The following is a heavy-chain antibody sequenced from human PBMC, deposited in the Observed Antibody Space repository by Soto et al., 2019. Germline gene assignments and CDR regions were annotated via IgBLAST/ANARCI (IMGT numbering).Heavy chain of an antibody. Sequence: GGSLRLSCAASGFTFSSYAMSWVRQAPGKGLEWVSAISGSGGSTYYADSVKGRFTISRDNSKNTPYLQMNSLRAEDTAVYYCAKVRVSSSWPNAFDYWGQGTLVTVSS. CDR2: ISGSGGST. J-gene: IGHJ4*02. V-gene: IGHV3-23*01. CDR1: GFTFSSYA. D-gene: IGHD6-13*01. CDR3: AKVRVSSSWPNAFDY.